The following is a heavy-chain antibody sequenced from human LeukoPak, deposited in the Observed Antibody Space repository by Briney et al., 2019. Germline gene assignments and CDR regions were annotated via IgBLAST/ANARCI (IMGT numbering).Heavy chain of an antibody. CDR1: GFTFSSYA. CDR3: ARPLHTVTWGCMDV. CDR2: ISYDGSNK. D-gene: IGHD4-17*01. V-gene: IGHV3-30-3*01. Sequence: GGSLRLSCAASGFTFSSYAMHWVRQAPGKGLEWVAVISYDGSNKYYADSVKGRFTISRDNSKNTLYLQMNSLRAEDTAVYYCARPLHTVTWGCMDVWGQGTTVTGSS. J-gene: IGHJ6*02.